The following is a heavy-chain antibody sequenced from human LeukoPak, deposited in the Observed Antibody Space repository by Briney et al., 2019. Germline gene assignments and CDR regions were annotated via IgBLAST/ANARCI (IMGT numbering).Heavy chain of an antibody. J-gene: IGHJ4*02. CDR3: ALAYCGGDCF. Sequence: PGGSLRLSCAASGFTFSSYAMSWVRQAPGEGLEWVSAISGSGGSTYYADSAKGRFTISRDNSKNTLYLQMNSLRAEDTAVYYCALAYCGGDCFWGQGTLVTVSS. D-gene: IGHD2-21*02. V-gene: IGHV3-23*01. CDR2: ISGSGGST. CDR1: GFTFSSYA.